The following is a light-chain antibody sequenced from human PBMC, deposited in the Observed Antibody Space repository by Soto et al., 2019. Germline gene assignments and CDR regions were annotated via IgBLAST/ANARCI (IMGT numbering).Light chain of an antibody. CDR2: DVS. J-gene: IGLJ1*01. Sequence: QSALTQPRSVSGSPGHSVTISCTGTSSDVGGYSYVSWYQQHPGKAPKLMISDVSKRPSGVPDRFPGSKFGNTASLTISGLQAEDEADYYCCSYAGAFTYVFGSGTKVTVL. CDR3: CSYAGAFTYV. V-gene: IGLV2-11*01. CDR1: SSDVGGYSY.